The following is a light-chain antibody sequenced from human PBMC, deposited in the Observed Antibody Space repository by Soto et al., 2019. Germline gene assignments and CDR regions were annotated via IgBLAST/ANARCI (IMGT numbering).Light chain of an antibody. CDR3: QQYNSYPWT. CDR1: ESVNSW. CDR2: NAS. V-gene: IGKV1-5*01. J-gene: IGKJ1*01. Sequence: DIQMTQTPSTLSASVGDRVSITCRASESVNSWLAWYQQKPVKAPNLLIYNASSLESGVPSRFSGSGSGTELTLTISSLQPDDFATYYCQQYNSYPWTFGQGTKVDIK.